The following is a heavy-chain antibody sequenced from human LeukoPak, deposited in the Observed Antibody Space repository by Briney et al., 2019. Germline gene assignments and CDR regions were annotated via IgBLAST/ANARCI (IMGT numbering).Heavy chain of an antibody. CDR3: ARGLYYYDSSGYYRLFEY. V-gene: IGHV4-39*07. CDR1: GGSISSSSYY. D-gene: IGHD3-22*01. J-gene: IGHJ4*02. Sequence: SETLSLTCTVSGGSISSSSYYWGWIRQPPGKGLEWLGSIYYSGSTYYNPSLKSRVTISVDTSKNQFSLKLRSVTAADTAVYYCARGLYYYDSSGYYRLFEYWGQGTLVTVSS. CDR2: IYYSGST.